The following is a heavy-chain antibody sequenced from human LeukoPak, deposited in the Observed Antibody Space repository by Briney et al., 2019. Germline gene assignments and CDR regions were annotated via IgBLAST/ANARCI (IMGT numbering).Heavy chain of an antibody. CDR3: ARDGAAARLNYYYYYMDV. V-gene: IGHV1-2*02. J-gene: IGHJ6*03. Sequence: GASVKVSCTASGYTFTGYYMHWVRQAPGQGLEWMGWINPNSGGTNYAQKFQGRVTMTRDKSISTAYMELSRLRSDDTAMYYCARDGAAARLNYYYYYMDVWGKGTTVTVSS. D-gene: IGHD6-6*01. CDR1: GYTFTGYY. CDR2: INPNSGGT.